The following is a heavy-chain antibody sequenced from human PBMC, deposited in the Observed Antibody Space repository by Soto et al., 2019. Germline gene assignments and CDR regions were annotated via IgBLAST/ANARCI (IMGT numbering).Heavy chain of an antibody. J-gene: IGHJ4*02. CDR2: MNGNGGT. D-gene: IGHD4-17*01. CDR1: GYTFTAYF. CDR3: AGEFLRGRDY. V-gene: IGHV1-2*02. Sequence: QVQLLQSGAEVKKPGASVKVSCKTSGYTFTAYFLHWVRQAPGQGPEWMGWMNGNGGTTYAQKFQCRVTVTRDTSINTAYMVLRTLTSHVTAIYYCAGEFLRGRDYWGQGTLVTFSS.